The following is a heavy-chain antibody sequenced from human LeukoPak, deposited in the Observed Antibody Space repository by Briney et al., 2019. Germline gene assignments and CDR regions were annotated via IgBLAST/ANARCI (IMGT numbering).Heavy chain of an antibody. D-gene: IGHD2-21*02. V-gene: IGHV3-48*04. CDR1: GFTFSHYS. CDR2: ISTSSSTI. CDR3: AREWVAADVGTGFDY. J-gene: IGHJ4*02. Sequence: GGSLRLSCAASGFTFSHYSMNWVRQAPGKGLEWVSYISTSSSTIYYADSVKGRFTISRDNAKSSLFLQMNNLRADDTAVYYCAREWVAADVGTGFDYWGQGTLVTVSS.